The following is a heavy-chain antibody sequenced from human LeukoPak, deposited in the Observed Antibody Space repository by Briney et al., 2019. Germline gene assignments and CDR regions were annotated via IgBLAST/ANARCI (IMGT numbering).Heavy chain of an antibody. D-gene: IGHD2-15*01. Sequence: PSQTLSLTSTVSGGSISSGDYYWSWIRQPPGKGLEWIGYIYYSGSTYYNPSLKSRVTISVDTSKNQFSLKLSSVTAADTAVYYCARPPCSGYSCYGYWGQGTLVTVSS. CDR2: IYYSGST. CDR3: ARPPCSGYSCYGY. J-gene: IGHJ4*02. V-gene: IGHV4-30-4*08. CDR1: GGSISSGDYY.